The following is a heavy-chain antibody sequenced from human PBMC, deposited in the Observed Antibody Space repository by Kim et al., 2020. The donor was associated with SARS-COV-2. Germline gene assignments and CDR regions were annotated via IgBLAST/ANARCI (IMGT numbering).Heavy chain of an antibody. CDR2: IKQDGSEK. CDR1: GFTFSSYW. J-gene: IGHJ3*02. Sequence: GGSLRLSCAASGFTFSSYWMSWVRQAPGKGLEWVANIKQDGSEKYYVDSVKGRFTISRDNAKNSLYLQMNSLRAEDTAVYYCAREDGGLFTFGGVSDAFDIWGQGTMVTVSS. V-gene: IGHV3-7*01. D-gene: IGHD3-16*01. CDR3: AREDGGLFTFGGVSDAFDI.